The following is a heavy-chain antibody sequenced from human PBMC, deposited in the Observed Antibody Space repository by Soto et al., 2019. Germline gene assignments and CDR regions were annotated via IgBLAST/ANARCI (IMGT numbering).Heavy chain of an antibody. D-gene: IGHD2-2*02. Sequence: QVQLVQSGAEVKKPGSSVKVSCKASGGTFSSYAISWVRQAPGQGLEWMGGIIPIFGTANYAQKFQGRVTITADESTSTAYMELSSLGSEDTAVYYCAREPVRGVVPAAILHWFDPWGQGTLVTVSS. J-gene: IGHJ5*02. CDR1: GGTFSSYA. CDR2: IIPIFGTA. CDR3: AREPVRGVVPAAILHWFDP. V-gene: IGHV1-69*01.